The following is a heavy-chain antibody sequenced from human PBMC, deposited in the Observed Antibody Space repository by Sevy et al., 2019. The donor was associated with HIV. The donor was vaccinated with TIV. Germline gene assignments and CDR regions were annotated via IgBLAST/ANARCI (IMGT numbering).Heavy chain of an antibody. J-gene: IGHJ5*02. CDR1: GYTFDSYG. D-gene: IGHD3-10*01. CDR2: IGAYNANI. V-gene: IGHV1-18*01. CDR3: ARISTVRGKFNWFDP. Sequence: ASVKVSCKASGYTFDSYGISWVRQAPGQGLEWMGWIGAYNANIKYAQNIQDRVTMTTDASTSTAYMELRSLRSDDTAVYFCARISTVRGKFNWFDPWGQGTLVTVSS.